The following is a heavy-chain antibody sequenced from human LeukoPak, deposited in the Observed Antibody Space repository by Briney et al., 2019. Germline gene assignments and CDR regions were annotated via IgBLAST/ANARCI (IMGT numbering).Heavy chain of an antibody. V-gene: IGHV3-30*02. CDR3: AKDSPVVAAPDY. J-gene: IGHJ4*02. Sequence: GGSLRLSCAASGFTFSSYGMHWVRQAPGKGLEWVAFIRYDGSNKYYADSVKGRFTISRDNSENTLYLQMNSLRAEDTAVYYCAKDSPVVAAPDYWGQGTLVTVSS. D-gene: IGHD2-15*01. CDR2: IRYDGSNK. CDR1: GFTFSSYG.